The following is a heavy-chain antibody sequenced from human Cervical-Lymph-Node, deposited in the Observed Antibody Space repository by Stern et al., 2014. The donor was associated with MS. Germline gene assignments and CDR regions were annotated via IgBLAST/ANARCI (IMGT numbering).Heavy chain of an antibody. Sequence: QLQLQESGPGLVKPSETLSLTCTVSGGSITTYYWSWIRQPPGKGLEWIGYFDNTGTTTYNPSLKSRVTISADTSKNQLSLTLTSVTAADTAVYYCARNAVFDYWGQGILVTVSS. D-gene: IGHD2-2*01. V-gene: IGHV4-59*01. J-gene: IGHJ4*02. CDR3: ARNAVFDY. CDR1: GGSITTYY. CDR2: FDNTGTT.